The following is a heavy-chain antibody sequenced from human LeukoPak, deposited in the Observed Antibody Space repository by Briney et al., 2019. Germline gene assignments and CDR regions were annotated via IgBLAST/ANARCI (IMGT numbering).Heavy chain of an antibody. D-gene: IGHD3-3*01. CDR3: AKDHYDFWSGYPGYFDY. Sequence: PGRSLRLSCAASGLTFSSYGMHWVRQAPGKGLEWVAVISYDGSNKYYADSVKGRFTISRDNSKNTLYLQMNSLRAEDTAVYYCAKDHYDFWSGYPGYFDYWGQGTLVTVSS. V-gene: IGHV3-30*18. CDR2: ISYDGSNK. CDR1: GLTFSSYG. J-gene: IGHJ4*02.